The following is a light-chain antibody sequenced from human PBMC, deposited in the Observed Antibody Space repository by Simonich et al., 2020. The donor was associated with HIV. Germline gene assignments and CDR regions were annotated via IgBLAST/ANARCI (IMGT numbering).Light chain of an antibody. CDR3: QQSFSAPRT. CDR1: QGISSS. Sequence: DIQLTQSPSFLSASVGDRVTITCRASQGISSSLAWYQQKPGKAPKLLIYATSTLQSGVPSRFSGSGSGTEFALTISSLQPEDFATYYCQQSFSAPRTFGPGTKVEIK. J-gene: IGKJ1*01. V-gene: IGKV1-9*01. CDR2: ATS.